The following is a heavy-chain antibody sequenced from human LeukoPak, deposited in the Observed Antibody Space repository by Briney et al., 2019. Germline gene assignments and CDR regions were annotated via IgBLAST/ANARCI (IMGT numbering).Heavy chain of an antibody. CDR3: ARHKAPYTGDYAFDY. Sequence: SETLSLTCTVSGGSISSSSYYWGWIRQPPGKGLEWIGCIYYSGSTYYNPSLKSRVTISVDTSKNQFSLKLSSVTAADTAVYYCARHKAPYTGDYAFDYWGQGTLVTVSS. D-gene: IGHD4-17*01. CDR2: IYYSGST. V-gene: IGHV4-39*01. CDR1: GGSISSSSYY. J-gene: IGHJ4*02.